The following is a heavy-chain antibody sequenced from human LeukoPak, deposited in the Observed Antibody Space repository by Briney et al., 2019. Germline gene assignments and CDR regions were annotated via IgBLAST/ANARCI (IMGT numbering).Heavy chain of an antibody. Sequence: ARSLRLSCAASGFTFSSYGMHWVRQAPGKGVEWVSFLRSDESNKYCADSVQGRFTISRDNSKNTLYLQMRSLRPDDPAVYYCTRGGGGYNWYPYYFDNWGQGTLVTVSS. CDR1: GFTFSSYG. J-gene: IGHJ4*02. CDR3: TRGGGGYNWYPYYFDN. V-gene: IGHV3-33*01. CDR2: LRSDESNK. D-gene: IGHD1-20*01.